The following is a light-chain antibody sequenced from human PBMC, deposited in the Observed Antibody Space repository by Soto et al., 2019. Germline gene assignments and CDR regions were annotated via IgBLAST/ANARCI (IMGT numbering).Light chain of an antibody. CDR1: SSNIGNNT. V-gene: IGLV1-44*01. CDR3: AAWDDSLNGYV. CDR2: SDN. Sequence: QSVLTQPPSVSGTPGQRVTISCSGSSSNIGNNTVNWYQQLPGTAPKLLIYSDNQRPSGVPDRFSGSKSGTSASLAISGLQSEDEAVYYCAAWDDSLNGYVFGTGTKLTVL. J-gene: IGLJ1*01.